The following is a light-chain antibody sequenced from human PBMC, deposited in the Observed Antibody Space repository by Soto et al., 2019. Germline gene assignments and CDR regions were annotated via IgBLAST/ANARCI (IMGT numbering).Light chain of an antibody. CDR1: QSVSSN. V-gene: IGKV3-15*01. Sequence: EIVMTQSPATLSVSPGERATLSCRASQSVSSNLAWYQQKPGQAPRLLIYGASTRATGIPARFSGSGSGTEFTLTISGLQSEDCAFYNGQQCNNGHNTFGPGPKVDIK. CDR2: GAS. CDR3: QQCNNGHNT. J-gene: IGKJ3*01.